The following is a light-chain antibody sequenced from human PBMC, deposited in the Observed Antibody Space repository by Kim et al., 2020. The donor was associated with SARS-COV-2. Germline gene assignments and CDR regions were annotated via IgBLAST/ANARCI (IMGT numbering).Light chain of an antibody. Sequence: QSALTQPSSVSGSPRQSITISCTGTSSDVGGYNFVSWYQQYPGKAPKLVISDVSKRPSGVSNRFSGSKSGNTASLTISGVQAEDEAVYYCSSYTTSSTWVFGGGTQLTVL. CDR2: DVS. V-gene: IGLV2-14*03. CDR1: SSDVGGYNF. CDR3: SSYTTSSTWV. J-gene: IGLJ3*02.